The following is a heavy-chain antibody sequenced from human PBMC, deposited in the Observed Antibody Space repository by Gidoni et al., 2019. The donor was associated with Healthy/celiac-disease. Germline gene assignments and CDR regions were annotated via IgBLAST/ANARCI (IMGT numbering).Heavy chain of an antibody. CDR3: AKAHGWELLGAFDI. D-gene: IGHD1-26*01. Sequence: EVQLLESGGGLVQPGGSLRLPCAASGSTFSSYAMSWVRKAPGKGLECVSAISGSGGSTYYADSVKGRFTISRDNSKNTLYLQMNSLRAEDTAVYYCAKAHGWELLGAFDIWGQGTMVTVSS. CDR1: GSTFSSYA. V-gene: IGHV3-23*01. CDR2: ISGSGGST. J-gene: IGHJ3*02.